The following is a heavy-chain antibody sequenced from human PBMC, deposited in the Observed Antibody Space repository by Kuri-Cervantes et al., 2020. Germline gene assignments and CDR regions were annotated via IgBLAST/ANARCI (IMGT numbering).Heavy chain of an antibody. V-gene: IGHV6-1*01. Sequence: SCAISGDSVSSNSAAWKWIRQSPSRGLEWLGRTHYRSKWYNDYAVSVRSRISINPDTSKNQFSLQLSSVTPEDTAVYYCARVKDYDFWSGYRGDWYFDLWGRGTLVTVSS. CDR1: GDSVSSNSAA. J-gene: IGHJ2*01. CDR2: THYRSKWYN. CDR3: ARVKDYDFWSGYRGDWYFDL. D-gene: IGHD3-3*01.